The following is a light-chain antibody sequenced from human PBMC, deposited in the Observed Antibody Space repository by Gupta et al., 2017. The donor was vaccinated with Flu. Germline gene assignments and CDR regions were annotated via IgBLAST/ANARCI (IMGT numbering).Light chain of an antibody. CDR1: QSLLHPNGNNY. CDR2: WGS. J-gene: IGKJ1*01. CDR3: MQTVQTPKT. Sequence: ISCRSSQSLLHPNGNNYLAWFLQKPGQSPQLLMYWGSTRASGVPDRFSGSGSGTYFTLKISRVEAEDVGVYYCMQTVQTPKTFGQGTKVEIK. V-gene: IGKV2-28*01.